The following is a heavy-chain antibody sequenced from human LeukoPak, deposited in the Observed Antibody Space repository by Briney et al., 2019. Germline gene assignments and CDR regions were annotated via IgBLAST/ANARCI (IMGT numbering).Heavy chain of an antibody. Sequence: ASVKVSCKASGYTFINYGIGWGRQAPGQGLESMGWFSPYNGKTKYAQNLQGRVTMTTDTSTSTAYMDLRSLTFDDTAVYYCARLPTIVAPAWTHQPFDPWGQGTLVIVSS. V-gene: IGHV1-18*01. CDR3: ARLPTIVAPAWTHQPFDP. J-gene: IGHJ5*02. CDR2: FSPYNGKT. D-gene: IGHD2-2*01. CDR1: GYTFINYG.